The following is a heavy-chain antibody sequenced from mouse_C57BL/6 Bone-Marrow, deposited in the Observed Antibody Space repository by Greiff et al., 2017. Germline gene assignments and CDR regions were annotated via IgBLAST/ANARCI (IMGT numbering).Heavy chain of an antibody. V-gene: IGHV8-12*01. D-gene: IGHD3-3*01. CDR3: ARAGRGSYWYFEV. CDR1: GFSLSTSGMG. J-gene: IGHJ1*03. CDR2: IFWDADK. Sequence: QVTLKESGPGILQSSQTLSLTCSFSGFSLSTSGMGVSWIRQPSGKGLEWLAHIFWDADKRYNPSLKRRLTISKDTSRNQRLLKITSVDTADTATYYCARAGRGSYWYFEVWGTGTTVTVSS.